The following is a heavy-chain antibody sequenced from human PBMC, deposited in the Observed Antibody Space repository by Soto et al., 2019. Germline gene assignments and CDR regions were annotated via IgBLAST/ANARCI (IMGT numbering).Heavy chain of an antibody. CDR2: LSVSGDKT. CDR3: AKDVVPAATYYYSYMDV. V-gene: IGHV3-23*01. Sequence: GGSLRLSCAASGFTFSSYAMSWVRQAPGKGLEWVSALSVSGDKTYYADSVKGRFTISRDNSKNTLYLQMNSLRADDTALYYCAKDVVPAATYYYSYMDVGGEGTTVTVSS. CDR1: GFTFSSYA. J-gene: IGHJ6*03. D-gene: IGHD2-15*01.